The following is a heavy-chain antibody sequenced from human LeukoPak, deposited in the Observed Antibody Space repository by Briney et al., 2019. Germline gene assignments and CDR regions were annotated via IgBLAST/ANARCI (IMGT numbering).Heavy chain of an antibody. Sequence: PSETLSLTCTVSGYSISSGYYWGWIRQPPGKGLEWIGSIYHSGSTYYNPSLKSRVTISVDTSKNQFSLKLSSVTAADTAVYYCASASSFSGLNFYFDYWGQGTLVTVSS. CDR3: ASASSFSGLNFYFDY. CDR2: IYHSGST. D-gene: IGHD6-19*01. V-gene: IGHV4-38-2*02. J-gene: IGHJ4*02. CDR1: GYSISSGYY.